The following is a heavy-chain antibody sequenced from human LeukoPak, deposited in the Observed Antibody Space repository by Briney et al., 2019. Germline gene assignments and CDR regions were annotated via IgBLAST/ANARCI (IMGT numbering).Heavy chain of an antibody. CDR3: AKVGRFLEWLSSFDY. J-gene: IGHJ4*02. CDR1: GFTFDDYA. Sequence: PGGSLRLSCAASGFTFDDYAMHWVRQAPGKGLEWVSGISWNSGSIGYADSVKGRFTISRDNAKNSLYPQMNSLRAEDTALYYCAKVGRFLEWLSSFDYWGQGALVTVSS. V-gene: IGHV3-9*01. D-gene: IGHD3-3*01. CDR2: ISWNSGSI.